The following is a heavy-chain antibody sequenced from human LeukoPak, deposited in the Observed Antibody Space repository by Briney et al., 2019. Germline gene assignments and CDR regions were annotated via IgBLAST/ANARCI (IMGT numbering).Heavy chain of an antibody. CDR2: INDSGRT. Sequence: SETLSLTCAVYGGSFSNYYWSWIRQPPGKGLEWIGEINDSGRTNYNPSLMSRVTVSVDTSKKQFSLRLTSVTATDTAVYYCARRWNYGRNYYIDVWGKGATVSVS. D-gene: IGHD1-7*01. CDR3: ARRWNYGRNYYIDV. J-gene: IGHJ6*03. V-gene: IGHV4-34*01. CDR1: GGSFSNYY.